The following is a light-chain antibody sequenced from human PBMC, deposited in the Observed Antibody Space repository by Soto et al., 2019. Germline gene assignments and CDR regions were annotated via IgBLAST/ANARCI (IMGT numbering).Light chain of an antibody. Sequence: EIVMTQSPATLSVSPGERATLSCRDSQSVSSTLAWYQQIPGQAPRLLLYGTSTRATGIPARFSGSGSGTEFTLTISSLQSEDFAFYYCQQYYQWPLTFGGGTKVEVK. CDR2: GTS. CDR3: QQYYQWPLT. V-gene: IGKV3-15*01. J-gene: IGKJ4*01. CDR1: QSVSST.